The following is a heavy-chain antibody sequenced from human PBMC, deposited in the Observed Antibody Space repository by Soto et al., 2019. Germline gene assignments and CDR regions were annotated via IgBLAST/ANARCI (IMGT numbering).Heavy chain of an antibody. D-gene: IGHD6-19*01. CDR3: AKEDTSSGSLDY. CDR2: ISDSGATT. CDR1: GFPFGENA. V-gene: IGHV3-23*01. Sequence: GGSLRLSCAASGFPFGENAMSWVRQAPGKGLEWVSGISDSGATTYYADSVRGRFTISRDNSKNTLYLQMKSLRAEDSASYYCAKEDTSSGSLDYWGQGALVTVSS. J-gene: IGHJ4*02.